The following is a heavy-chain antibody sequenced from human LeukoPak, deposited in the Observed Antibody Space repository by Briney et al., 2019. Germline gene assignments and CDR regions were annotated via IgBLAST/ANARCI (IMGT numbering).Heavy chain of an antibody. Sequence: GGSLRLSCAASGFTFSSYAMSWVRQAPGKGLDWVSAISWSGGGTYYADSVTGRFTISRDNSKNTLYLQMNSLRAEDTAVYYCAKDSTFAFSYPRGDYFDYWGQGTLVTVSS. CDR1: GFTFSSYA. V-gene: IGHV3-23*01. J-gene: IGHJ4*02. CDR3: AKDSTFAFSYPRGDYFDY. CDR2: ISWSGGGT. D-gene: IGHD5-18*01.